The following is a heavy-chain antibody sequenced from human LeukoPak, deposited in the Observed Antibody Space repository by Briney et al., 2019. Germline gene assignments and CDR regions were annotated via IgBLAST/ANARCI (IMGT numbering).Heavy chain of an antibody. Sequence: SETLSLTCTVSGGSIISTTYYWGWIRQSPGKGLEWIGSIYYSGSTSYNPSLKSRVTMSVDASKNQFSLKLSSVTAADTAVYYCATQLYSSSWGYWFDPWGQGTLVTVSS. CDR1: GGSIISTTYY. J-gene: IGHJ5*02. V-gene: IGHV4-39*01. D-gene: IGHD6-6*01. CDR2: IYYSGST. CDR3: ATQLYSSSWGYWFDP.